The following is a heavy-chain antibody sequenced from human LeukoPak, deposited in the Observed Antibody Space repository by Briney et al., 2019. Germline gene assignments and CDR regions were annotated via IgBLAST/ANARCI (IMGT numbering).Heavy chain of an antibody. D-gene: IGHD3-10*01. CDR1: GGSFSGYY. Sequence: SETLSLTCAVYGGSFSGYYWSWIRQPPGKGLEWIGEINHSGSTNYNQSLTSRVTISVDTSKNQFSLKLSSVTAADTAVYYCARGRSSYYYGSGSYYNDVAGRYFDYWGQGTLVTVSS. J-gene: IGHJ4*02. CDR2: INHSGST. CDR3: ARGRSSYYYGSGSYYNDVAGRYFDY. V-gene: IGHV4-34*01.